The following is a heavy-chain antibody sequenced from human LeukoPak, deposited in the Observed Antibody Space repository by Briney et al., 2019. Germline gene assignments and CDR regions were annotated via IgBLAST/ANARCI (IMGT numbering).Heavy chain of an antibody. CDR2: IKSKTDGGTT. CDR1: GFTFSNAW. V-gene: IGHV3-15*01. CDR3: AKDWNNWNYVPPDSSGYLGY. J-gene: IGHJ4*02. Sequence: GGSLRLSCAASGFTFSNAWMSWVRQAPGKGLEWVGRIKSKTDGGTTDYAAPVKGRFTISRDDSKNTLYLQMNSLRAEDTAVYYCAKDWNNWNYVPPDSSGYLGYWGQGTLVTVSS. D-gene: IGHD3-22*01.